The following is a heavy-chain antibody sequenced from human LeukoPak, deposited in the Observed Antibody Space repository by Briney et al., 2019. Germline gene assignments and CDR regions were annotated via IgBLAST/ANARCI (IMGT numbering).Heavy chain of an antibody. D-gene: IGHD3-22*01. CDR2: INPNSGGT. J-gene: IGHJ1*01. V-gene: IGHV1-2*06. Sequence: ASVKVSCKASGYTFTGYYMHWVRQAPGQGLEWMGRINPNSGGTNYAQKFQGRVTMTRHTSISTAYMELSRLRSDDTAVYYCATPGYYDSIFQHWGQGTLVTVSS. CDR3: ATPGYYDSIFQH. CDR1: GYTFTGYY.